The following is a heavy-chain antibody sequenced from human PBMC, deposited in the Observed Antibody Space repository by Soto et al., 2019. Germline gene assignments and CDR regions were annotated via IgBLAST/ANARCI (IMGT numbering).Heavy chain of an antibody. CDR1: GGSFGGYY. CDR3: ARGEQLVIYYFAY. J-gene: IGHJ4*02. V-gene: IGHV4-34*01. D-gene: IGHD6-13*01. Sequence: SETLSLTCAVYGGSFGGYYWSWIRQPPGKGLEWIGEINHSGSTNYNPSLKSRVTISVDTSKDQFSLKLSSVTAADTAVYYCARGEQLVIYYFAYWGQGTLVTVSS. CDR2: INHSGST.